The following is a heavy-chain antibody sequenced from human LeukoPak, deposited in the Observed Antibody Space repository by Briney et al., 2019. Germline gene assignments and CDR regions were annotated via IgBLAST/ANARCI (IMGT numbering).Heavy chain of an antibody. V-gene: IGHV4-59*08. J-gene: IGHJ4*02. D-gene: IGHD3-10*01. CDR3: ARQHPPPRISLVRGVEY. CDR2: IYYSGST. Sequence: SETLSLTCTVSGGSTSSHYWSWIRQPPGKGLEWIGYIYYSGSTYYNPSLKSRVTISVDTSKNQFSLKVSSVTAADTAVYYCARQHPPPRISLVRGVEYWGQGTLVTVSS. CDR1: GGSTSSHY.